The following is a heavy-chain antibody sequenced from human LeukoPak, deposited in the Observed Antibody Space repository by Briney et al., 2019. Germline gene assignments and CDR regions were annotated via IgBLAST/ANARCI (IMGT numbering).Heavy chain of an antibody. Sequence: PGGSLRLACAASGFTVSSNNNYMSWVRQAPGKGLEWVSVIYSGGRTDYADFVKGRFTISRDNSKNTQYLQMNSLRADDTAVYYCARSRDSSGWYPFQHWGQGTLVTVSS. J-gene: IGHJ1*01. CDR3: ARSRDSSGWYPFQH. CDR1: GFTVSSNNNY. D-gene: IGHD6-19*01. V-gene: IGHV3-53*01. CDR2: IYSGGRT.